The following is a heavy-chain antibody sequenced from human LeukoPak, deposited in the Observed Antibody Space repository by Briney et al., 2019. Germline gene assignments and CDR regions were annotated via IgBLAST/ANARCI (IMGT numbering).Heavy chain of an antibody. CDR1: GGSISNYY. CDR3: ARGLHVGETLPYYF. V-gene: IGHV4-34*01. J-gene: IGHJ4*02. CDR2: INHSGRA. Sequence: SETLSLTCSVFGGSISNYYWTWIRQPPGKGLQWIGEINHSGRANYNPSLKSRVTISVDPSMNQFSVKVTSVTAADTAMYYCARGLHVGETLPYYFWSQGTMVTVSS. D-gene: IGHD3-16*01.